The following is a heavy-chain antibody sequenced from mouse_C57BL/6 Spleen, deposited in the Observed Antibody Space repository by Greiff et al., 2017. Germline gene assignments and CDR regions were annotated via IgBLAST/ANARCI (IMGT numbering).Heavy chain of an antibody. CDR3: TRGEFITTVVASYYFDY. V-gene: IGHV1-15*01. CDR1: GYTFTDYE. CDR2: IDPETGGT. J-gene: IGHJ2*01. Sequence: LVESGAELVRPGASVTLSCKASGYTFTDYEMHWVKQTPVHGLEWIGAIDPETGGTAYNQKFKGKAILTADKSSSTAYMELRSLTSEDSAVYYCTRGEFITTVVASYYFDYWGQGTTLTVSS. D-gene: IGHD1-1*01.